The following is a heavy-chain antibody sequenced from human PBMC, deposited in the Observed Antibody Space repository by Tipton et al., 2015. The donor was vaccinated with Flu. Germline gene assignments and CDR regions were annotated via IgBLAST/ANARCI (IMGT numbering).Heavy chain of an antibody. CDR3: AIDRKEILTGSPRYYYGMDV. Sequence: LRLSCTVSGGSISSYYWSWIRQPPGKGLEWIGYIYYSGSTNYNPSLKSRVTISVDTSKNQFSLKLSSVTAADTAVYYCAIDRKEILTGSPRYYYGMDVWGQGTTVTVSS. CDR2: IYYSGST. CDR1: GGSISSYY. D-gene: IGHD3-9*01. J-gene: IGHJ6*02. V-gene: IGHV4-59*01.